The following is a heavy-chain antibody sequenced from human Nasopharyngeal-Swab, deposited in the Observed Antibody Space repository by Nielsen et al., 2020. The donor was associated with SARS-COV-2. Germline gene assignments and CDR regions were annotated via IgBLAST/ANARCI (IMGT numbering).Heavy chain of an antibody. CDR3: ARDITVDDFWSTYVPGGGY. CDR1: GFTFSSYS. CDR2: ISSSSSTI. J-gene: IGHJ4*02. Sequence: GEPLKISCAASGFTFSSYSMNWVRQAPGKGLEWVSYISSSSSTIYYADSVKGRFTISRDNAKNSLYLQMNSLRAEDTAVYYCARDITVDDFWSTYVPGGGYWGQGTLVTVSS. V-gene: IGHV3-48*04. D-gene: IGHD3-3*01.